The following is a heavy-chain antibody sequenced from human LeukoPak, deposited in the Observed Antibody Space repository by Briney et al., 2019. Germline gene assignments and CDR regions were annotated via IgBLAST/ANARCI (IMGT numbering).Heavy chain of an antibody. CDR3: VRDLGVDTSMIFFDF. D-gene: IGHD5-18*01. V-gene: IGHV1-18*01. CDR2: ISAYNGNT. Sequence: ASVKVSCKASGYTFTSFGISWVRQAPGQGLEWMGWISAYNGNTRSAQKFQGRVTMTTDTSTSTAYMELRSLRSDDTAVFYCVRDLGVDTSMIFFDFWGQGQWSPSLQ. CDR1: GYTFTSFG. J-gene: IGHJ3*01.